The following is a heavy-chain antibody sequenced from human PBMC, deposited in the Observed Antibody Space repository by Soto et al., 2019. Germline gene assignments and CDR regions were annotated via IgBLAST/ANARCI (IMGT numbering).Heavy chain of an antibody. Sequence: ASVKVSCKASGYTFTSYGISWVRQAPGQGFEWMGWISAYNGNTNYAQKLQGRVTMTTDTSTSTAYMELRSLRSDDTAVYYCARGRVTMIVVVTVDAFDIWGQGTMVTVS. J-gene: IGHJ3*02. CDR3: ARGRVTMIVVVTVDAFDI. CDR1: GYTFTSYG. CDR2: ISAYNGNT. D-gene: IGHD3-22*01. V-gene: IGHV1-18*01.